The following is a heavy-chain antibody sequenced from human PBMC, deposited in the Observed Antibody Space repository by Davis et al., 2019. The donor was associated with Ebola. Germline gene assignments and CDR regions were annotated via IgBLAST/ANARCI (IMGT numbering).Heavy chain of an antibody. V-gene: IGHV5-51*01. CDR3: ARRPSYYGSSDF. Sequence: GESLKISCKASGYDFSNFWIAWVRQMPGKGLEFMGIIYPGDSDTRYSPSFQGQVTISVDKSINTAYLQWSSLKASDTAIYYCARRPSYYGSSDFWGQGTLVTVSS. J-gene: IGHJ4*02. CDR1: GYDFSNFW. D-gene: IGHD4-17*01. CDR2: IYPGDSDT.